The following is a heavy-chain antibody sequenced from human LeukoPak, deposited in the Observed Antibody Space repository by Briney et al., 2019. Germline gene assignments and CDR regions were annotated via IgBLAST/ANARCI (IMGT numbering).Heavy chain of an antibody. CDR3: ARPYCGGGSCHDYFDY. J-gene: IGHJ4*02. D-gene: IGHD2-15*01. CDR1: GYTFTCYY. Sequence: ASVKVSCKASGYTFTCYYMHWVRQAPGQGLEWMGWINPHTGGTNYAQKFQGRVTMTRDASISTAYMELSRLRSDDTAVYYCARPYCGGGSCHDYFDYWGQGTLVTVSS. V-gene: IGHV1-2*02. CDR2: INPHTGGT.